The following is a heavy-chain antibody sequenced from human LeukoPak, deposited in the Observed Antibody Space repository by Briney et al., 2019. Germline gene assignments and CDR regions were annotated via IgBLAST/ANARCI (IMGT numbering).Heavy chain of an antibody. Sequence: PGGSLRLSCAASGFTFSSYSMNWVRQAPGKGLEWVSSISSSSSYIYYADSVKGRFTISRDNAKNSLYLQMNSLRAEDTAVYYCARPRYQLLSVIDYWGQGTLVTVSS. CDR3: ARPRYQLLSVIDY. J-gene: IGHJ4*02. CDR2: ISSSSSYI. V-gene: IGHV3-21*01. D-gene: IGHD2-2*01. CDR1: GFTFSSYS.